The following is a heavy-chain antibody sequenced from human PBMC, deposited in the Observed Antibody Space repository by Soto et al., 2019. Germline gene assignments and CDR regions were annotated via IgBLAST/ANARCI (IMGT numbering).Heavy chain of an antibody. V-gene: IGHV4-59*12. Sequence: SETLSLTCTVSGGSISSYYWSWIRQPPGKGLEWIGYIYYSGSTNYNPSLKSRVTISVDTSKNQFSLKLSSVTAADTAVYYCARLPYGDYDFDPWGQGTLVTVSS. CDR3: ARLPYGDYDFDP. CDR2: IYYSGST. CDR1: GGSISSYY. J-gene: IGHJ5*02. D-gene: IGHD4-17*01.